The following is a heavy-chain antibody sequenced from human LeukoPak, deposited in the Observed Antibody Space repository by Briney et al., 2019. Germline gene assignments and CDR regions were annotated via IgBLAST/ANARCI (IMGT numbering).Heavy chain of an antibody. V-gene: IGHV5-51*01. CDR3: ARQVITMVRGVDGNWFDP. Sequence: GESLKISCKGSGYSFTSYWIGWVRQMPGKGLEWMGIIYPGDSDTRYSPSFQGQVTISADKSISTAYLQWSSLKASDTAMYYCARQVITMVRGVDGNWFDPWGHGTLVTVSS. CDR1: GYSFTSYW. J-gene: IGHJ5*02. CDR2: IYPGDSDT. D-gene: IGHD3-10*01.